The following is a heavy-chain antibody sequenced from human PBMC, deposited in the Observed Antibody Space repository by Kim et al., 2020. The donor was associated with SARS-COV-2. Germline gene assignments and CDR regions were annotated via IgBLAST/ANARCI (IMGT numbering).Heavy chain of an antibody. CDR1: GFSFSSYA. CDR2: ISLSGGST. Sequence: GGSLRLSCAASGFSFSSYAMSWVRQAPGEGLEWVSSISLSGGSTYYADSVKGRFTISRDNSKNTLYVQMNSLRAEDTAMYFCASPVPWALDLWGHATMVT. V-gene: IGHV3-23*01. D-gene: IGHD6-19*01. J-gene: IGHJ3*01. CDR3: ASPVPWALDL.